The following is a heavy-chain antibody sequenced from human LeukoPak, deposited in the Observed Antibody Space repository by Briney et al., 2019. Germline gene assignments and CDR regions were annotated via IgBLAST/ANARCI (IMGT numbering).Heavy chain of an antibody. V-gene: IGHV5-51*01. CDR1: GYSFTSYW. J-gene: IGHJ3*02. D-gene: IGHD3-16*02. Sequence: GESLKISCKGSGYSFTSYWIGWVRQMPGKGLEWMGIIYPGDSDTRYSPSFQGQVTISADKSISTAYLQWSSLKASDTAMYYCARNSNDYVWGSYRYDAFDIWGQGTMVTVSS. CDR2: IYPGDSDT. CDR3: ARNSNDYVWGSYRYDAFDI.